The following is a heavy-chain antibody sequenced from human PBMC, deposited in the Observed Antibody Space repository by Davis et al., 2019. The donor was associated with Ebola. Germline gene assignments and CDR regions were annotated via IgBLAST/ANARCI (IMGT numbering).Heavy chain of an antibody. Sequence: GESLKISCAASGFTFSSYAMNWVRQTPGKGLEWVSLITGSGGDTYYADSVKGRFTISRDNSENTLYLQMTSLRAEDTAVYYCARDPDTAMVIGFGDYWGQGTLVTVSS. V-gene: IGHV3-23*01. CDR2: ITGSGGDT. CDR1: GFTFSSYA. J-gene: IGHJ4*02. D-gene: IGHD5-18*01. CDR3: ARDPDTAMVIGFGDY.